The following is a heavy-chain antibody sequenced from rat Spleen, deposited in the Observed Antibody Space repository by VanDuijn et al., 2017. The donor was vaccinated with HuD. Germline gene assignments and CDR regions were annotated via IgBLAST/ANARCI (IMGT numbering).Heavy chain of an antibody. CDR2: ITNAAGKV. J-gene: IGHJ3*01. Sequence: EVQLVESGGGLVQPGRSLKLSCAASGFTFSNYGMAWVRQAPTKGLEWVASITNAAGKVYYPDSVKGRFTISRDTVQNILYLQMNSPRSEDTATYYCARHYNYAWFAYWGQGTLVTVSS. D-gene: IGHD1-5*01. CDR3: ARHYNYAWFAY. V-gene: IGHV5-29*01. CDR1: GFTFSNYG.